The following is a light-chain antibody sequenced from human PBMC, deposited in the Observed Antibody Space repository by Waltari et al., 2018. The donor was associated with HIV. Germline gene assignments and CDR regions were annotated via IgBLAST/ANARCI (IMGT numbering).Light chain of an antibody. CDR2: GNT. CDR3: QSYDSSLSGYV. J-gene: IGLJ1*01. Sequence: QSVLTQPPSVSGAPGQRVTISCTGSSSNIGAGYDVHWYQQLPGTAPKLLIYGNTNRPSGVPDRFSASKSGTSAALASTGLLVEDEADYYCQSYDSSLSGYVFGTGTKVTVL. V-gene: IGLV1-40*01. CDR1: SSNIGAGYD.